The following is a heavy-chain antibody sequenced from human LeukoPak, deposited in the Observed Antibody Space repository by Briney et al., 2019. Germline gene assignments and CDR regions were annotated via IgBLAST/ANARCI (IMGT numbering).Heavy chain of an antibody. CDR1: GGSISSSNW. CDR3: ARYQGWGPRTFDY. CDR2: IYHSGST. V-gene: IGHV4-4*02. Sequence: PSETLPLTCAVSGGSISSSNWWSWVRQPPGKGLEWIGEIYHSGSTNYNPSLKSRVTISVDKSKNQFSLKLSSVTAADTAVYYCARYQGWGPRTFDYWGQGTLVTVSS. D-gene: IGHD2-2*01. J-gene: IGHJ4*02.